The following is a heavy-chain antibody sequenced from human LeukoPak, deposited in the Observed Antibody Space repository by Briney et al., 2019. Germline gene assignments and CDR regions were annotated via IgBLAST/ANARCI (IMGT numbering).Heavy chain of an antibody. V-gene: IGHV3-23*01. CDR3: AKDWFGENYYYYGMDV. CDR2: ISGSGGST. CDR1: GFTVSSNY. D-gene: IGHD3-10*01. J-gene: IGHJ6*02. Sequence: GGSLRLSCAASGFTVSSNYMSWVRQAPGKGLEWVSAISGSGGSTYHADSVKGRFTISRDNSKNTLYLQMNSLRAEDTAVYYCAKDWFGENYYYYGMDVWGQGTTVTVSS.